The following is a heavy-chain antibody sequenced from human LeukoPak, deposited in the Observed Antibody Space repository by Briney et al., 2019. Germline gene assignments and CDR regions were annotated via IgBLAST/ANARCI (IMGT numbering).Heavy chain of an antibody. CDR2: IYYSGST. CDR1: GASFNIYY. Sequence: SETLSLTCTVSGASFNIYYWSWIRQPPGKGLEWIGYIYYSGSTNYNPSLKSRVTISVDTSKNQFSSKLRSVTAADPAVYYCARGGFSGGILRYFDLWGRGTLVTVSS. J-gene: IGHJ2*01. D-gene: IGHD2-15*01. V-gene: IGHV4-59*01. CDR3: ARGGFSGGILRYFDL.